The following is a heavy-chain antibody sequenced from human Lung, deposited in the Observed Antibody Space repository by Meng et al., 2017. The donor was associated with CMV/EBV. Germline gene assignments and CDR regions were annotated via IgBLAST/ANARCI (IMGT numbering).Heavy chain of an antibody. J-gene: IGHJ6*02. CDR3: SRWSLVHYNMDV. CDR1: GGSISSDDHY. CDR2: IYYSGST. Sequence: SETXSLTCTVTGGSISSDDHYWSWIRQTPGKGLEWIGYIYYSGSTYFIPSLKSRVIMSVDTSKNHFSLNLTSVTAADTAVYYCSRWSLVHYNMDVWGQVAAVTVSS. D-gene: IGHD3-16*01. V-gene: IGHV4-30-4*01.